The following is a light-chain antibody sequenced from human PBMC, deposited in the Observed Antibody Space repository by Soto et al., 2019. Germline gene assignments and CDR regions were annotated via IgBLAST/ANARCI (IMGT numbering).Light chain of an antibody. CDR1: QSISSY. Sequence: DIQMTQSPSSLSASVGDRVTITGRASQSISSYLNWYQQKPGKAPKLLIYAASSLHSGGPSRFSGRGSATDFTLTISSRQPEDLATYYCQQSYSTPSFGPGTTLEIK. V-gene: IGKV1-39*01. CDR3: QQSYSTPS. J-gene: IGKJ2*01. CDR2: AAS.